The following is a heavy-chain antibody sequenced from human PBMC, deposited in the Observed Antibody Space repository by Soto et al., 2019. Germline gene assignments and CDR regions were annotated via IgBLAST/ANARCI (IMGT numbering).Heavy chain of an antibody. CDR3: ATDLPVYDILTGYYIR. J-gene: IGHJ4*02. V-gene: IGHV1-24*01. Sequence: ASVKVSCKVSGYTLTELSMHWVRQAPGKGLEWMGGFDPEDGETIYAQKFQGRVTMTEDTSTDTAYMELSSLRSEDTAVYYCATDLPVYDILTGYYIRWGQGTLVTVSS. D-gene: IGHD3-9*01. CDR1: GYTLTELS. CDR2: FDPEDGET.